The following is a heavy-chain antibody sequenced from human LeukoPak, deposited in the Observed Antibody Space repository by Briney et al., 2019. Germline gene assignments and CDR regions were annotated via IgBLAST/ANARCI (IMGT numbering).Heavy chain of an antibody. D-gene: IGHD2-21*02. CDR2: IRYSGST. CDR3: ARRLTDSWYFDL. J-gene: IGHJ2*01. CDR1: SGSIGSYY. Sequence: SETLSLTCIVSSGSIGSYYWGWIRQPPGKGLEWLGYIRYSGSTKYNPSLKSRVSISVDTSKNQFSLKLSSVTALDTAVYYCARRLTDSWYFDLWGRGTLVTVSS. V-gene: IGHV4-59*12.